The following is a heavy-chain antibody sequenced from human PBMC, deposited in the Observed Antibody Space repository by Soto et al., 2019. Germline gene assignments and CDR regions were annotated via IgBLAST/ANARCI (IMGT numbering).Heavy chain of an antibody. CDR1: GFTFSSYG. Sequence: HPGGSLRLSCAASGFTFSSYGMHWVRQAPGKGLEWVAVIWYDGSNKYYADSVKGRFTISRDNSKNTLYLQMNSLRAEDTAVYYCAISRWELLFYFDYWGQGTLVTVSS. V-gene: IGHV3-33*01. J-gene: IGHJ4*02. D-gene: IGHD1-26*01. CDR3: AISRWELLFYFDY. CDR2: IWYDGSNK.